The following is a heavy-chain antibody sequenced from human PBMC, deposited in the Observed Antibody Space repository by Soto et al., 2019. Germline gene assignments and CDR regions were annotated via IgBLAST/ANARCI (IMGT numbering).Heavy chain of an antibody. J-gene: IGHJ3*02. CDR1: DGTIIGSGCC. CDR2: ISYSGRP. V-gene: IGHV4-39*01. CDR3: ASHPGRYYDFWSGYSPDAFDI. D-gene: IGHD3-3*01. Sequence: TVVDGTIIGSGCCWIWKKKTPGKGLEWIGSISYSGRPYYNPALKSRVTISVDTSKNQFSLKLSSVTAADTAVYYCASHPGRYYDFWSGYSPDAFDIWGQGTMVTVSS.